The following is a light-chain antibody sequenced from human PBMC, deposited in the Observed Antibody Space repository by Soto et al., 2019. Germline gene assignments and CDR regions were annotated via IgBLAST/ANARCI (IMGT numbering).Light chain of an antibody. V-gene: IGLV1-40*01. CDR3: QSYDTCLGAHVV. J-gene: IGLJ2*01. Sequence: QSVLTQPPSVSGAPGQRVTISCTGSSSNIGAGYDVHWYQHLPGTAPKLLIYGNNNRPSGVPDRFSGSKSGTSASLAITGLQSWDEADYYCQSYDTCLGAHVVFGGGTKLTVL. CDR1: SSNIGAGYD. CDR2: GNN.